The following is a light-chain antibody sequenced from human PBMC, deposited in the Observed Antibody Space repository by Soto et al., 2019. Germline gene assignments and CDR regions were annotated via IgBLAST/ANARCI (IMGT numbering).Light chain of an antibody. CDR3: ASYTSTTTLFV. CDR1: TSDIGNYNY. Sequence: QSALTQPRSVSGSPGQSITISCTGATSDIGNYNYVSWFQHHPGKAPKLLIYEVTTRPSGISNRFSGSKSGNTASLTISGLQSEDEADYFCASYTSTTTLFVFGTGTKVTVL. V-gene: IGLV2-14*01. J-gene: IGLJ1*01. CDR2: EVT.